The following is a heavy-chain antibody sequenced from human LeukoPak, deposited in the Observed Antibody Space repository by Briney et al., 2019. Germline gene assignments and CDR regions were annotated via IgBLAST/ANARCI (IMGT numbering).Heavy chain of an antibody. CDR1: GFTFSHYA. D-gene: IGHD2-2*02. V-gene: IGHV3-30-3*01. CDR2: ISYDGTNE. Sequence: PGRSLRLSCGASGFTFSHYAMHWVRQAPGKGLEWVAVISYDGTNEYYAYSVKGRFTISRDNSKNTLYLQMNSLGAEDTAVYYCASSDAIGRGQGTLVTVSS. J-gene: IGHJ4*02. CDR3: ASSDAIG.